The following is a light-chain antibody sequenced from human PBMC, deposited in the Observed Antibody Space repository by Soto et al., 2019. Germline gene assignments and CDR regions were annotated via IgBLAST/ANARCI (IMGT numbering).Light chain of an antibody. V-gene: IGLV4-60*02. Sequence: QPVLTQSSSASASRGSSVKLTCTLSSGHSSYIIAWHQQQPGKAPRYLMKLEGSGSYNKGSGVPARFSGSSSGADRYLTISNLQFEDEADYYCETWDSNTLWVFGGGTKLNVL. CDR3: ETWDSNTLWV. J-gene: IGLJ3*02. CDR2: LEGSGSY. CDR1: SGHSSYI.